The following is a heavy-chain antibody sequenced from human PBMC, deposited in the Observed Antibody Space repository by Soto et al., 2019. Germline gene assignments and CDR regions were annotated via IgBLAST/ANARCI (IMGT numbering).Heavy chain of an antibody. CDR2: IHPSGGGT. CDR1: GYTFNTYY. V-gene: IGHV1-46*02. J-gene: IGHJ4*02. D-gene: IGHD2-21*02. CDR3: AIGVRFAVVTASVAN. Sequence: QVQLVQSGAEVRKPGASVKVSCKPSGYTFNTYYLHWLRQAPGQALDWMGVIHPSGGGTTYAQKFPGDVPASRDTLTITSLIDLSSLVSDDTAVNYWAIGVRFAVVTASVANWGQGTLVTVSS.